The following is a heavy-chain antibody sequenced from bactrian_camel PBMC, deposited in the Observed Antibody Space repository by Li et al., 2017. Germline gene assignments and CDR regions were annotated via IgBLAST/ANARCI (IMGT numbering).Heavy chain of an antibody. CDR1: GSIYGTLC. J-gene: IGHJ6*01. CDR2: ISTRTGNT. V-gene: IGHV3S31*01. D-gene: IGHD2*01. CDR3: AARGPYCYTKLSVRDFTY. Sequence: VQLVESGGGSVQAGGSLRLPCASSGSIYGTLCMGWVRQAQGKEREGVAVISTRTGNTDYVESVKGRFTISRDNRENTIHLQMDSLQPEDTATYYCAARGPYCYTKLSVRDFTYWGQGTQVTVS.